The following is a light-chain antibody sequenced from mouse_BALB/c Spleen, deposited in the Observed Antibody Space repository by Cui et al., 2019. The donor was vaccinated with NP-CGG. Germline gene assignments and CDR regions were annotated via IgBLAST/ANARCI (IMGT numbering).Light chain of an antibody. CDR1: TGAVTTSNY. CDR3: ALWYSNHWV. V-gene: IGLV1*01. CDR2: GTN. Sequence: QPVLTQESPLTTSPGETVTLTCRSNTGAVTTSNYANWVQEKPDHLFTGLIGGTNNRAPGVPARFSGSLIGDKAALTITGAQTEDEAIYFCALWYSNHWVFGGGTKLTVL. J-gene: IGLJ1*01.